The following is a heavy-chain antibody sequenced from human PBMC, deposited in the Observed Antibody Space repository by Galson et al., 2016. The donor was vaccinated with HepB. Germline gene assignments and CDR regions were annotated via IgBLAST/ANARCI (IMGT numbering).Heavy chain of an antibody. CDR1: GFTFTDFW. CDR3: ATDYYGLGHAY. D-gene: IGHD3-10*01. J-gene: IGHJ4*02. CDR2: IQQNGNEK. Sequence: SLRLSCATSGFTFTDFWMTWVRQAPGKGLEWVANIQQNGNEKYYVDSVKGRFTISRDNAKNSLYLQMNSLRAEDTAIYYCATDYYGLGHAYWGQGTLITVSS. V-gene: IGHV3-7*03.